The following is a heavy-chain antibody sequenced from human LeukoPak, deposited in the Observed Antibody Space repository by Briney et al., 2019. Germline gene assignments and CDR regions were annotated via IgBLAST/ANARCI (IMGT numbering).Heavy chain of an antibody. Sequence: SETLSLTCAVYGGSFSGYYWSWIRQPPGKGLEWIGEINHSGSTNYNPSLKSRVTISVDTSKNQFSLKLSSVTAADTAVYYCARHATMVRGMNAFDIWGQGTMVTVSS. CDR2: INHSGST. V-gene: IGHV4-34*01. D-gene: IGHD3-10*01. CDR3: ARHATMVRGMNAFDI. CDR1: GGSFSGYY. J-gene: IGHJ3*02.